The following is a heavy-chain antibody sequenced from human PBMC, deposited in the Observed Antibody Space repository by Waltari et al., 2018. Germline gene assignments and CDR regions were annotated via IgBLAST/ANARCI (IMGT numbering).Heavy chain of an antibody. J-gene: IGHJ4*02. Sequence: QVQLQESGPGLVKPSETLSLTCTVSGGSISSYYWSWIRQPPGKGLEWIGDIYYSGSTNYNPSLKSRVTISVDTSKNQFSLKLSSVTAADTAVYYCARQGGATPFDYWGQGTLVTVSS. CDR2: IYYSGST. CDR3: ARQGGATPFDY. V-gene: IGHV4-59*08. CDR1: GGSISSYY. D-gene: IGHD1-26*01.